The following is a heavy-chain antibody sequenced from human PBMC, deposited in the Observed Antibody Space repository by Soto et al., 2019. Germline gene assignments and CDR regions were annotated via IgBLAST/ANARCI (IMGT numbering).Heavy chain of an antibody. CDR3: ARAAYGLGVFDY. J-gene: IGHJ4*02. D-gene: IGHD4-17*01. CDR1: GDSLSTGNW. V-gene: IGHV4-4*02. CDR2: IYHVGTT. Sequence: QVQLQESGPGLVKPSETLSLTCSVSGDSLSTGNWWTWVRQSPGKGLQWIGQIYHVGTTNYNPALKSRVSFSVDKSKNQFSLKLTSMTAADTAAYYCARAAYGLGVFDYWGQGTLVAVSS.